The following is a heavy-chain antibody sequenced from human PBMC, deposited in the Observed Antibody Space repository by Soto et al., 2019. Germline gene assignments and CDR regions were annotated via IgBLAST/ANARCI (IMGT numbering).Heavy chain of an antibody. CDR3: ARASYSSGWYNLDY. Sequence: GASVKFSCKASGYTFTSYAMHWVRQAPGQRLEWMGWINAGNGNTKYSQKFQGRVTITRDTSASTAYMELSSLRSEDTAVYYCARASYSSGWYNLDYWGQGTLVTVSS. CDR1: GYTFTSYA. CDR2: INAGNGNT. D-gene: IGHD6-19*01. V-gene: IGHV1-3*01. J-gene: IGHJ4*02.